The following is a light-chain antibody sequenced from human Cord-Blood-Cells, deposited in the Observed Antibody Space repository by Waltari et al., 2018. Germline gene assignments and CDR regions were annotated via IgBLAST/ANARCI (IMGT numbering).Light chain of an antibody. CDR1: QSVLYSSNNKNY. Sequence: DIVMTQTPDSLAVSLGGGATINCKSSQSVLYSSNNKNYLAWYQQKPGQPPKLLIYWASTRESGVPDRFSGSGSGTDFTLTISSLQAEDVAVYYCQQYYSTPRTFGQGTKVEIK. CDR2: WAS. CDR3: QQYYSTPRT. V-gene: IGKV4-1*01. J-gene: IGKJ1*01.